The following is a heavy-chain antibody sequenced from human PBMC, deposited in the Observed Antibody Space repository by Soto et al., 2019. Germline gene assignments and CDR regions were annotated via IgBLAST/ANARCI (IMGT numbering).Heavy chain of an antibody. Sequence: GASVKVSCKVSGYTLTELSMHWVRQAPGKGLEWMGGFDPEDGETIYAQKFQGRATMTEDTSTDTAYMELSSLRSEDTAVYYCATDHYDSSGHFDYWGQGTLVTVSS. D-gene: IGHD3-22*01. J-gene: IGHJ4*02. CDR2: FDPEDGET. V-gene: IGHV1-24*01. CDR3: ATDHYDSSGHFDY. CDR1: GYTLTELS.